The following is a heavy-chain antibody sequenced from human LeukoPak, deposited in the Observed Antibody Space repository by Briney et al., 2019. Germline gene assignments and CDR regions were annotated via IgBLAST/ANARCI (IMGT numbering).Heavy chain of an antibody. CDR1: GFTFSSYA. V-gene: IGHV3-23*01. Sequence: GGSLRLSCAASGFTFSSYAMSWVRQAPGKGLEWVSAISGSGGSTYYADSVKVRFTISRDNSKNTLYLQMNSLRAEDTAVYYCAKRRASGPTLPWGQGTLVTVSS. CDR3: AKRRASGPTLP. J-gene: IGHJ5*02. D-gene: IGHD3-3*01. CDR2: ISGSGGST.